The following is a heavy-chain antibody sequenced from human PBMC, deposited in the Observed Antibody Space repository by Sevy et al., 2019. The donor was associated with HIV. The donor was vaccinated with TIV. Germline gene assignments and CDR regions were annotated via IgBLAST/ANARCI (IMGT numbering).Heavy chain of an antibody. V-gene: IGHV1-24*01. CDR3: ATVGLRYFSGSSTYQGDWFDP. Sequence: ASVKVSCKVSGYTLTKLSIHWVRQAPGKGLEWMGQFDPQHGETIYAERFQGRVTITADTSIDTGYMELSRLTSEDTAVYYCATVGLRYFSGSSTYQGDWFDPWGQGTLVTVSS. D-gene: IGHD2-15*01. CDR1: GYTLTKLS. J-gene: IGHJ5*02. CDR2: FDPQHGET.